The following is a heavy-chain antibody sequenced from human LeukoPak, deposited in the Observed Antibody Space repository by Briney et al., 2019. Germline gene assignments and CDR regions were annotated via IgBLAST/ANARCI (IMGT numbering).Heavy chain of an antibody. CDR3: AKDTYGSGSYYYFDY. J-gene: IGHJ4*02. D-gene: IGHD3-10*01. Sequence: GGSLRLSCAASGFTFSSYGMHWVRQAPGKGLEWVAVISYDGSNKYYADSVRGRFTISRDNSKNTLYLQMNSLRAEDTAVYYCAKDTYGSGSYYYFDYWGQGTLVTVSS. CDR2: ISYDGSNK. CDR1: GFTFSSYG. V-gene: IGHV3-30*18.